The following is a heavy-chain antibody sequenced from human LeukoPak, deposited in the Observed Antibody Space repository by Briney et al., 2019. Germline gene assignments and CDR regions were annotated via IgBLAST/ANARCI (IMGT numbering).Heavy chain of an antibody. Sequence: GGSLRLSCAASGFTFRNYVMSWVRQAPGKGLEWVSTISGGGGSTYYADSVKGRFTISRDNSKNTLYLQMNSLRAEDTAVYYCAKGNFRLDYWGQGTLVTVSS. D-gene: IGHD1-7*01. J-gene: IGHJ4*02. CDR3: AKGNFRLDY. V-gene: IGHV3-23*01. CDR1: GFTFRNYV. CDR2: ISGGGGST.